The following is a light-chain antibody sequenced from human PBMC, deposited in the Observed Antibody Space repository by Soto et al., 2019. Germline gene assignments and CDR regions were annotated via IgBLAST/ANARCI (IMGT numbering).Light chain of an antibody. Sequence: EIRMTQSASSLCAWVGDRVSIXCRASQSVSSSLAWYQQKKGQAPKLLIDDASTVKSGVTSRFGGSGYGKEFNLTISSLQPDDFATYECKQYNGPQTFGQGTKVDIK. J-gene: IGKJ1*01. CDR2: DAS. CDR3: KQYNGPQT. CDR1: QSVSSS. V-gene: IGKV1-5*01.